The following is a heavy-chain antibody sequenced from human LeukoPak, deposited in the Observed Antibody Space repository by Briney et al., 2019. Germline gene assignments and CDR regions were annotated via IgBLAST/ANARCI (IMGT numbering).Heavy chain of an antibody. Sequence: PSETLSLTCTVSGGSISSSSYYWGWIRQPPGKGLEWIGSIYYSGSTYYNPSLKSRVTISVDTSKNQFSLKLSSVTAADTAVYYCARDCSGGSCTLSDYYYYGMDVWGQGTTVTVSS. V-gene: IGHV4-39*07. CDR3: ARDCSGGSCTLSDYYYYGMDV. CDR1: GGSISSSSYY. CDR2: IYYSGST. J-gene: IGHJ6*02. D-gene: IGHD2-15*01.